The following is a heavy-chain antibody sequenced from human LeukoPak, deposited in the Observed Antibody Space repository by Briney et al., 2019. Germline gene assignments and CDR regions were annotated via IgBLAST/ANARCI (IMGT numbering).Heavy chain of an antibody. CDR3: AKDSSSTWFGGDSK. CDR2: IRYDGSNK. Sequence: GSLRLSCAASGITFSSYGMHWVRQAPDKGLGWVAFIRYDGSNKYDAVSVKGRFSISRDNSKNTLYLQMNSLRAEDTAVYYCAKDSSSTWFGGDSKWGQGTLVTVSS. V-gene: IGHV3-30*02. D-gene: IGHD3-10*01. CDR1: GITFSSYG. J-gene: IGHJ4*02.